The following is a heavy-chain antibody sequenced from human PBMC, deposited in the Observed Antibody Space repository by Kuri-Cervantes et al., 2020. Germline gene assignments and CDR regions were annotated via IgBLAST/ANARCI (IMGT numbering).Heavy chain of an antibody. CDR2: INSDGSST. CDR3: ASHGSGSYNNRYYYYMDV. D-gene: IGHD3-10*01. J-gene: IGHJ6*03. Sequence: GGSLRLSCAASGITLSSYWIHWVRQAPGKGRVWVSRINSDGSSTSYADSVKGRFTISRDNAKNTLYLQMSSLRAEDTAVYYCASHGSGSYNNRYYYYMDVWGKGTTVTVSS. CDR1: GITLSSYW. V-gene: IGHV3-74*01.